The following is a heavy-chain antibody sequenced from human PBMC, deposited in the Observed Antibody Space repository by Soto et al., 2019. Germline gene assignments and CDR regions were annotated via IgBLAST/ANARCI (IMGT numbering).Heavy chain of an antibody. CDR3: ARTYVPGIAGFDP. V-gene: IGHV3-74*01. D-gene: IGHD1-1*01. J-gene: IGHJ5*02. CDR2: MSGDGRTI. CDR1: GFTFSNYF. Sequence: GGSLRLSCAASGFTFSNYFMHWVREVPGEGLVWVSRMSGDGRTISYADSVKGRFTISRDNAKNTLYLQMNSLRVEDTAVYYCARTYVPGIAGFDPWGQGTLVTVSS.